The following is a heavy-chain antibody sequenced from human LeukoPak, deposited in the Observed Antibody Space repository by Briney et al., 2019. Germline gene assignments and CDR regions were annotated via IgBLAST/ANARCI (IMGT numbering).Heavy chain of an antibody. CDR2: FYSGGAT. J-gene: IGHJ4*02. D-gene: IGHD5-18*01. V-gene: IGHV3-53*01. CDR1: GFIVTSNY. CDR3: ARDWSTALDY. Sequence: PGGSLRLSCAASGFIVTSNYMNWVRQAPGKGLEWVSVFYSGGATSYADSVKGRFTISRDNSKSTLYLQMNRLTAEDTAVYYCARDWSTALDYWGQGTLVTVSS.